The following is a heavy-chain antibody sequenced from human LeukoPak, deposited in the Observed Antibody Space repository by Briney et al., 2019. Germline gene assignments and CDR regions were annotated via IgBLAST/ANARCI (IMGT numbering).Heavy chain of an antibody. CDR3: ARVYSSSWYLDHYFDY. Sequence: SETLSLTFTVSGGSISSYYWSWIRQPAGKGLEGIGRSYTSGSTNYNPSLKSRVTMSVDTSKKQFSLKLSSVTAADTAVYYCARVYSSSWYLDHYFDYWGQGTLVTVSS. CDR2: SYTSGST. D-gene: IGHD6-13*01. CDR1: GGSISSYY. J-gene: IGHJ4*02. V-gene: IGHV4-4*07.